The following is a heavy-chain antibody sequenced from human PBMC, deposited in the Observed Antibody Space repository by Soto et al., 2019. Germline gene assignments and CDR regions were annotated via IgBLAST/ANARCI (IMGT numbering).Heavy chain of an antibody. Sequence: QMQLVQSGPEVKKPGTSVKVSCKASGFTFTSSAMQWVRQARGQRLEWIGWIVVGSGNTNYAQKFQERVSSTRDRSTRTAYMELSSLRSEDTAVYYCAAGVTYDGNVDIWGQGTMVTVSS. V-gene: IGHV1-58*02. CDR3: AAGVTYDGNVDI. CDR1: GFTFTSSA. D-gene: IGHD5-12*01. CDR2: IVVGSGNT. J-gene: IGHJ3*02.